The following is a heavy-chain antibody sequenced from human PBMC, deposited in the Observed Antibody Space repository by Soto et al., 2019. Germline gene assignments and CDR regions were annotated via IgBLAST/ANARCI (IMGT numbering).Heavy chain of an antibody. V-gene: IGHV5-51*01. CDR1: GYTFSNYW. Sequence: GESLKISCKASGYTFSNYWIGWVRQVPGKGLEWMGIIFPGDSDTRYSPSFQGQVTISADKSISTAYLQWSSLKASDTAMYYCARRDSGLGRQETGYFDYWGQGTLVTVSS. J-gene: IGHJ4*02. CDR3: ARRDSGLGRQETGYFDY. CDR2: IFPGDSDT.